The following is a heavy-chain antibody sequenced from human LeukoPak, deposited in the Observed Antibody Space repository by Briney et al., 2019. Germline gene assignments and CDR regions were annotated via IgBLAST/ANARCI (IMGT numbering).Heavy chain of an antibody. J-gene: IGHJ5*02. D-gene: IGHD3-3*01. Sequence: SETLSLTCAVYGGSFSGYYWSWIRQPPGKGLEWIGEINHSGSTNYNPSLKSRVTISVDTSKNQFSLKLSSVTAADTAVYYCARLGITIFGVVSWFDPWGQGTLVTVSS. V-gene: IGHV4-34*01. CDR3: ARLGITIFGVVSWFDP. CDR2: INHSGST. CDR1: GGSFSGYY.